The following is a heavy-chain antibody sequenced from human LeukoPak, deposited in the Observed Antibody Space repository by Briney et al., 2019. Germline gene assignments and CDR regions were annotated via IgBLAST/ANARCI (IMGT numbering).Heavy chain of an antibody. V-gene: IGHV3-21*01. CDR2: NSSSSSYI. CDR3: ARRTYCGGDCYSVGAFDI. CDR1: EFTFSIYS. J-gene: IGHJ3*02. Sequence: PGGSLRLSCAASEFTFSIYSMNWVRQAPGKGLEWVSSNSSSSSYIYYADSVKGRFTISRDNAKNSLYLQMNSLRAEDTAVYYCARRTYCGGDCYSVGAFDIWGQGTMVTVSS. D-gene: IGHD2-21*02.